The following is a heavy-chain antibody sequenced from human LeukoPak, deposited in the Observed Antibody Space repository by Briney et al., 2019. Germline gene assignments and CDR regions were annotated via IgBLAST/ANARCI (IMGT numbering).Heavy chain of an antibody. CDR1: GGSISTYY. CDR3: ARYKFGELYGASDI. CDR2: IFYSGYT. V-gene: IGHV4-59*01. D-gene: IGHD3-10*01. Sequence: SETLSLTCTVSGGSISTYYWSWIRQPPGKGLEWIGYIFYSGYTNYNPSLKSRVTISVDTSKNQFSLKLSSVTAADTAVYYCARYKFGELYGASDIWGQGTMVTVSS. J-gene: IGHJ3*02.